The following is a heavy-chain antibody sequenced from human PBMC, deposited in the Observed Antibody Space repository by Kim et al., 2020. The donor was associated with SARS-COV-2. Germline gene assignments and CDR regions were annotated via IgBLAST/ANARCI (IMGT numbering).Heavy chain of an antibody. CDR2: ISWDGGST. J-gene: IGHJ4*02. D-gene: IGHD3-22*01. CDR3: AKASPDYYDSSGYYNHYFDY. V-gene: IGHV3-43D*03. Sequence: GGSLRLSCAASGFTFDDYAMHWVRQAPGKGLEWVSLISWDGGSTYYADSVKGRFTISRDNSKNSLYLQMNSLRAEDTALYYCAKASPDYYDSSGYYNHYFDYWGQGTLVTVSS. CDR1: GFTFDDYA.